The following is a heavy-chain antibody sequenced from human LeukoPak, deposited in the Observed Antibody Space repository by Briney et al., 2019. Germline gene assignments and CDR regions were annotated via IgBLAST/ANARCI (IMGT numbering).Heavy chain of an antibody. CDR1: GGSFSGYY. CDR2: INHSGST. CDR3: ARLPVVVVAAPKKNAFDI. J-gene: IGHJ3*02. V-gene: IGHV4-34*01. D-gene: IGHD2-15*01. Sequence: SETLSLTCAVYGGSFSGYYWSWIRQPPGKGLEWIGEINHSGSTNYNPSLKSRVTISVDTSKNQFSLKLSSVTAADTAVYYCARLPVVVVAAPKKNAFDIWGQGTMVTVSS.